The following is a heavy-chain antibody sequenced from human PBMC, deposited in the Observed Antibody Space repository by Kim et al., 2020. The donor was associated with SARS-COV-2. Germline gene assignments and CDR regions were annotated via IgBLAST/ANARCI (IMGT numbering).Heavy chain of an antibody. Sequence: YSPSFQGQVTISADKSISTAYLQWSSLKASDTAMYYCARHQSLPDDAFDIWGQGTMVTVSS. CDR3: ARHQSLPDDAFDI. V-gene: IGHV5-51*01. J-gene: IGHJ3*02.